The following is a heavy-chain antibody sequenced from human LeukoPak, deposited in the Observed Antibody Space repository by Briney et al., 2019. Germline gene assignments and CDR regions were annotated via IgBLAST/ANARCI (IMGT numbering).Heavy chain of an antibody. Sequence: GGSLRLSCVASGFTFSSYTMNWVRQAPGKGLEWVSSITSSSSYIYYADSLRGRFTISRDNARNSLYLQMNSLRAEDTAMYYCARDGDESGKGHYYFYMDVWGKGATVTVFS. V-gene: IGHV3-21*01. CDR2: ITSSSSYI. J-gene: IGHJ6*03. CDR1: GFTFSSYT. D-gene: IGHD7-27*01. CDR3: ARDGDESGKGHYYFYMDV.